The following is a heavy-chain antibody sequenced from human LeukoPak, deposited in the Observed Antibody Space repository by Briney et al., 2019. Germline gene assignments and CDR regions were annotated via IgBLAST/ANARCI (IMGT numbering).Heavy chain of an antibody. CDR3: ARDLWFGPLYYGMDV. J-gene: IGHJ6*02. CDR2: ISSSSTI. D-gene: IGHD3-10*01. CDR1: GFTFSSYS. V-gene: IGHV3-48*01. Sequence: PSGGSLRLSCAASGFTFSSYSMNWVRQAPGKGLEWVSYISSSSTIYYADSVKGRFTISRDNAKNSLYLQMNSLRAEDTAVYYCARDLWFGPLYYGMDVWGQGTTVTVSS.